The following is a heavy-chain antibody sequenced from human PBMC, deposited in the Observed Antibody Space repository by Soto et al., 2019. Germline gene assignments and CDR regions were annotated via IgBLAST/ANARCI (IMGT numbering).Heavy chain of an antibody. CDR2: ISVSVGST. Sequence: GGSLRLSCAASGFTFSSYAMSWVRQAPGKGLEWVSAISVSVGSTYYADSVKGRFTISRDNSKNTLYLQMNSLRAEDTAVYYFAKFYDYVWGSYRNNWFDPWGQGTLVTVSS. CDR1: GFTFSSYA. J-gene: IGHJ5*02. CDR3: AKFYDYVWGSYRNNWFDP. D-gene: IGHD3-16*02. V-gene: IGHV3-23*01.